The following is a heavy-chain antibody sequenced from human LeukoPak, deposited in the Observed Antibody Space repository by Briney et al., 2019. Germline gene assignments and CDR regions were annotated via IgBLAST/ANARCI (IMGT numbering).Heavy chain of an antibody. D-gene: IGHD6-13*01. CDR2: INSDGTNT. Sequence: GGSLRLSCAASGFPLSGYWMHWVRQAPGKGLVWVSHINSDGTNTRYADSVKGRFTISRDNARNTLYLQMRSLRADDTAVYYCARIGSNAALDYWGQGALVTVSS. V-gene: IGHV3-74*01. CDR3: ARIGSNAALDY. CDR1: GFPLSGYW. J-gene: IGHJ4*02.